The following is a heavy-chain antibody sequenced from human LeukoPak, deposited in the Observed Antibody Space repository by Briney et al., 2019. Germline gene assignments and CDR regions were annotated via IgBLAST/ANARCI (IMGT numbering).Heavy chain of an antibody. CDR3: ATAKYRSGWYGALDI. CDR1: GYNFNSYG. J-gene: IGHJ3*02. Sequence: ASVKVSCKASGYNFNSYGISWLRHVPGQGLEWMGWISGYNGLTRYGKNVQGRVTLTTDTSTRTAYMELRSLRSDDTAVYYCATAKYRSGWYGALDIWGQGTMVTVSS. D-gene: IGHD6-19*01. CDR2: ISGYNGLT. V-gene: IGHV1-18*01.